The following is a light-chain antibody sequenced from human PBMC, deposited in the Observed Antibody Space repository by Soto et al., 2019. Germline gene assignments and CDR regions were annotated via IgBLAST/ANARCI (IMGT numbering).Light chain of an antibody. Sequence: EIVLTQPPGTLSLSPGGTATLSGSASQSLSSSYLVWYQQKPGQAPRLLIYQTSIRAAGIPARFSASGSGTDFTLTISDVQPEDFALYYCHQRQSWPRTFGQGTTGDIK. CDR1: QSLSSSY. CDR3: HQRQSWPRT. V-gene: IGKV3D-20*02. CDR2: QTS. J-gene: IGKJ1*01.